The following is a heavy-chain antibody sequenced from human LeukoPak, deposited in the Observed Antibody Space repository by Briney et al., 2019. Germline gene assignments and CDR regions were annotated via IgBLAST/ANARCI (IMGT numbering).Heavy chain of an antibody. CDR1: GGSISSYY. V-gene: IGHV4-4*07. CDR2: IYTSGST. Sequence: SETLSLTCTVSGGSISSYYWSWIRQPAGKGLEWVGRIYTSGSTNYNPSLKSRVTMSVDTFKNQFSLKLSSVTAADTAVYYCASEVAGFGTFDYWGQGTLVTVSS. D-gene: IGHD6-19*01. J-gene: IGHJ4*02. CDR3: ASEVAGFGTFDY.